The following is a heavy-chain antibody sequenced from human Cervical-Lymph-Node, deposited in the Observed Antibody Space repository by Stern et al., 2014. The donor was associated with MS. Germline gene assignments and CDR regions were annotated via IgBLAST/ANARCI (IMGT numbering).Heavy chain of an antibody. CDR2: ISSGSTFI. D-gene: IGHD5-18*01. CDR1: GFTFSTYS. CDR3: ARESTSMGNDH. J-gene: IGHJ4*02. Sequence: VQLVESGGGLVKPGGSLRLSCAASGFTFSTYSMNWVRQAPGKGLEWVSSISSGSTFIYYADSVKGRFTISRDNAKNSLYLQMNSLRAEDTALYYCARESTSMGNDHWGQGTLVTVSS. V-gene: IGHV3-21*01.